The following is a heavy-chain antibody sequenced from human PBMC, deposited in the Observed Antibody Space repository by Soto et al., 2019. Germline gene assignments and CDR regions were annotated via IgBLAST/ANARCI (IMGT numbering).Heavy chain of an antibody. D-gene: IGHD3-10*01. CDR3: ARDSRSFGEGPDEGVMDV. CDR1: GFTFSSYG. Sequence: QVQLVESGGGVVQPGRSLRLSCAASGFTFSSYGMHWVRQAPGKGLEWVAVIWYDGSNKYYADSVKGRFTISRDNSKNTLYLQMNSLRAEDTAVYYCARDSRSFGEGPDEGVMDVWGQGTTVTVSS. V-gene: IGHV3-33*01. J-gene: IGHJ6*02. CDR2: IWYDGSNK.